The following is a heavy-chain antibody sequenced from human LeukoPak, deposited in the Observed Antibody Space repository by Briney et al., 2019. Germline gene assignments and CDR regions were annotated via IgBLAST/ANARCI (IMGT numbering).Heavy chain of an antibody. CDR3: ARGSSFDGYCSAGACDAGYYDS. D-gene: IGHD2-15*01. J-gene: IGHJ4*02. CDR1: GESFSAYF. Sequence: PSETLFLTCAVYGESFSAYFWNWIRQAPGKPLEYIGEINHRGSSHCNPSLKTRVTLSVDTSKNQFSLKLTSVTAADTAMYFCARGSSFDGYCSAGACDAGYYDSWGQGTPVTVSS. CDR2: INHRGSS. V-gene: IGHV4-34*01.